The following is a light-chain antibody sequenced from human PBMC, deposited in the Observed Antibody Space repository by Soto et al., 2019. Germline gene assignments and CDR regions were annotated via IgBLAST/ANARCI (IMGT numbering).Light chain of an antibody. J-gene: IGLJ2*01. CDR1: SSDVGGYNY. Sequence: SALTQPASVSGSPGQSITISCTGTSSDVGGYNYVSWYQQHPGKAPKLMIYDVSNRPSGVSNRFSGSKSGNTASLTISGLQAEDEADYYCSSYTSSTVVFGGGTKRTVL. CDR2: DVS. CDR3: SSYTSSTVV. V-gene: IGLV2-14*01.